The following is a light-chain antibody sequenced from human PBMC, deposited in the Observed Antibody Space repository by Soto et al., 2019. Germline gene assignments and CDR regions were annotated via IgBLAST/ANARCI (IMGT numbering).Light chain of an antibody. Sequence: QSALTQPASVSGSPGQSITISCTGTSSDVGSYNLVSWYQQHPGKAPKLMIYEVSKRPSVVSNRFSGSKSGNTASLTISGLQAEDEADYYCCSYAGSSTWVFGGGTKVTVL. CDR3: CSYAGSSTWV. CDR2: EVS. CDR1: SSDVGSYNL. J-gene: IGLJ3*02. V-gene: IGLV2-23*02.